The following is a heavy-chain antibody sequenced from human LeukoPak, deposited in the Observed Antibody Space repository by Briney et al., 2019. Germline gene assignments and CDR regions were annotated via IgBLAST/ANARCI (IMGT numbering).Heavy chain of an antibody. CDR2: IYYSGNT. V-gene: IGHV4-39*01. Sequence: PSETLSLTCTVSGDSISSSSYYWGWIRQPPGKGLQWIGSIYYSGNTYYNPSLKSRVTISLDTSKNQFSLKLSSVTAADTAVYYCARATVAVPDYWGQGTLVTVSS. CDR3: ARATVAVPDY. D-gene: IGHD6-19*01. J-gene: IGHJ4*02. CDR1: GDSISSSSYY.